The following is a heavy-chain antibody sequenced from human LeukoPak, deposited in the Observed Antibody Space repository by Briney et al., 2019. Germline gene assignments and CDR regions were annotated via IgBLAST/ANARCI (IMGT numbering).Heavy chain of an antibody. CDR3: AGSIAAAGTSAFDI. J-gene: IGHJ3*02. CDR2: ISSSCSTI. Sequence: PGGSLRLSCAASGFTFSDYYMSCIRQAPGKGLEWVSYISSSCSTIYYADSVKGGFTISRENAKNSLYLQMNSLRAEDTAVYYCAGSIAAAGTSAFDIWGQGTMVTVSS. D-gene: IGHD6-13*01. V-gene: IGHV3-11*01. CDR1: GFTFSDYY.